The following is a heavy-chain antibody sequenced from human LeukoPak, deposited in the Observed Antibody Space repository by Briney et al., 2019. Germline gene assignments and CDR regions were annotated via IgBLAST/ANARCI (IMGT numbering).Heavy chain of an antibody. CDR2: IYYSGST. J-gene: IGHJ5*02. CDR1: GGSISSSSYY. Sequence: SETLSLTCTVSGGSISSSSYYWGWIRQPPGKGLEWIGSIYYSGSTYYNPSLKSRVTISVDTSKNQFSLKLSSVTAADTAVYYCARRPRITIFGRGWFDPWGQGTLVTVSS. CDR3: ARRPRITIFGRGWFDP. V-gene: IGHV4-39*01. D-gene: IGHD3-3*01.